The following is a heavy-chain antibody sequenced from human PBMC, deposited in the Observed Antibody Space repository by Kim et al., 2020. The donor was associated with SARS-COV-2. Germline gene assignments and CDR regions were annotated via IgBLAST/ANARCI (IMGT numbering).Heavy chain of an antibody. CDR1: GFTLDDNA. CDR2: IGWHSTTK. Sequence: GGSLRLSCAASGFTLDDNAMHWVRQAPGRGLEWVSGIGWHSTTKGFADSVKGRFTISRDNAKNSLYLEMNSLRADDTALYYCVRGRNRIFYASASGWGWYFDLWGRGTLVTVSS. CDR3: VRGRNRIFYASASGWGWYFDL. J-gene: IGHJ2*01. D-gene: IGHD6-19*01. V-gene: IGHV3-9*01.